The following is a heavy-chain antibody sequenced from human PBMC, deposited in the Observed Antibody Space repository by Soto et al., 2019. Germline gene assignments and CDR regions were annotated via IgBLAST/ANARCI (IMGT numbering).Heavy chain of an antibody. CDR2: IYYSGST. CDR1: GGSISSYY. CDR3: ARQSKYCSSTSCFSDY. V-gene: IGHV4-59*08. D-gene: IGHD2-2*01. Sequence: PSETLSLTCTVSGGSISSYYWSWIRQPPGKGLEWIGYIYYSGSTNYNPSLKSRVTISIDTSENQFSLKLSSVTAADTAVYYCARQSKYCSSTSCFSDYWGQGTLVTVSS. J-gene: IGHJ4*02.